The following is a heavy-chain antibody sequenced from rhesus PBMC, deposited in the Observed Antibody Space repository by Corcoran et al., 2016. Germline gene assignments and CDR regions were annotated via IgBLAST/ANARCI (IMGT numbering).Heavy chain of an antibody. D-gene: IGHD6-31*01. Sequence: QVQLQESGPGLVKPSETLSLTCAVSGASISSYWWSWIRQPPGKGLEWIGGINGNSGSTYYNPSLKSRVTISKDASKNQFSLKLSSVTAADTAVYYCARKTSIAAAGSYFDYWGQGVLVTVSS. CDR2: INGNSGST. CDR3: ARKTSIAAAGSYFDY. J-gene: IGHJ4*01. V-gene: IGHV4-80*01. CDR1: GASISSYW.